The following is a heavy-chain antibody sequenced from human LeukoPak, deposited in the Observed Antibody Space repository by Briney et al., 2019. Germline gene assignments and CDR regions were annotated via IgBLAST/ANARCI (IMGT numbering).Heavy chain of an antibody. CDR1: GGSISSYY. D-gene: IGHD6-19*01. Sequence: SETLSLTCTVSGGSISSYYWSWIRQPPGKGLEWIGYIYYSGSTNYNPSLKSRVTISVDTSKNQFSLKLSSVTAADTAVYYCARRSPYSSGWNFGYWGQGTLVTVSS. J-gene: IGHJ4*02. CDR3: ARRSPYSSGWNFGY. CDR2: IYYSGST. V-gene: IGHV4-59*08.